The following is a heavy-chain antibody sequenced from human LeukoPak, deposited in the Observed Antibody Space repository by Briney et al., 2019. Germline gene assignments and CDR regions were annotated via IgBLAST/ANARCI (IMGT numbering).Heavy chain of an antibody. J-gene: IGHJ4*02. D-gene: IGHD1-26*01. CDR2: IVVGSGNT. Sequence: SVKVSCKASGFTFTSSAMQWVRQARGQRLEWIGWIVVGSGNTNYAQKFQERVTITRDMSTSTAYMELSSLRSEDTAVYYCAADPPGSSPLGYWGQGTLVTVPS. CDR3: AADPPGSSPLGY. V-gene: IGHV1-58*02. CDR1: GFTFTSSA.